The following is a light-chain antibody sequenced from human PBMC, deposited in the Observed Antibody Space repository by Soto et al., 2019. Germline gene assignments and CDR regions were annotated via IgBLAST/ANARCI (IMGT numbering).Light chain of an antibody. Sequence: DSQMTQSPSSLSASVGDRVTITCQATQDISNYLHWYQQKPGKAPKLLIYDASSLETGVPSRFSGSGSGTDFNFTISSLQPEDIATYYCQQYDNLLWTFGQGTKVEIK. J-gene: IGKJ1*01. CDR1: QDISNY. V-gene: IGKV1-33*01. CDR2: DAS. CDR3: QQYDNLLWT.